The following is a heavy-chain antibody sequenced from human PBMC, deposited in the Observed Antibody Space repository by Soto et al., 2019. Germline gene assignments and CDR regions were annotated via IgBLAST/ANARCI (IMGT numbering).Heavy chain of an antibody. V-gene: IGHV4-4*07. Sequence: PSETLSLTCTVSGGSISSYYWSWIRQPAGKGLEWIGRIYTSGSTNYNPSLKSRVTISVDTSKNQFSLKLSSVTAADTAVYYCATYNHCSSTSCYNNWFDPWGQGTLVTVSS. CDR1: GGSISSYY. CDR2: IYTSGST. D-gene: IGHD2-2*01. CDR3: ATYNHCSSTSCYNNWFDP. J-gene: IGHJ5*02.